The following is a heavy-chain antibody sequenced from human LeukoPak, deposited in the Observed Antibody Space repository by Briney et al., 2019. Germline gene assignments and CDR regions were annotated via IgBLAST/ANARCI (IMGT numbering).Heavy chain of an antibody. Sequence: PGESLRLSCAASGFTFNKYTMHWVRQAPGKGLEWVAAVAGSGADTYYADSVKGRFTISRDNSNNRLFLQINSLRAEDTAVYYCAKDNSYYDSSGYYIDYWGQGTLVTVSS. J-gene: IGHJ4*02. CDR2: VAGSGADT. D-gene: IGHD3-22*01. V-gene: IGHV3-23*01. CDR1: GFTFNKYT. CDR3: AKDNSYYDSSGYYIDY.